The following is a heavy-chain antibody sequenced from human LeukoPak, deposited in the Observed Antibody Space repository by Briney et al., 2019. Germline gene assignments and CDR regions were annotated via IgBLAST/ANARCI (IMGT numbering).Heavy chain of an antibody. Sequence: PSEALSLTCTVSGGSLSSYYWSWIRQPAGKGLEWIGRIYTSGSTNYNPSLKSRVTMSVDTSKNQFSLKLSSVTAADTAVYYCASQGGYGTLAYCGGDCCPGAFDIWGQGTMVTVSS. CDR2: IYTSGST. V-gene: IGHV4-4*07. CDR1: GGSLSSYY. J-gene: IGHJ3*02. CDR3: ASQGGYGTLAYCGGDCCPGAFDI. D-gene: IGHD2-21*02.